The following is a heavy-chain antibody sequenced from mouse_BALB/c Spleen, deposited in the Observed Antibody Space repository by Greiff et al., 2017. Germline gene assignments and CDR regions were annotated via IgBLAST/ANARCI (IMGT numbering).Heavy chain of an antibody. V-gene: IGHV1-7*01. Sequence: VQLQQSGAELAKPGASVKMSCKASGYTFTSYWMHWVKQRPGQGLEWIGYINPSTGYTEYNQKFKDKATLTADKSSSTAYMQLSSLTSEDSAVYYCARGINWDDAMDYWGQGTSVTVSS. J-gene: IGHJ4*01. CDR2: INPSTGYT. CDR1: GYTFTSYW. D-gene: IGHD4-1*01. CDR3: ARGINWDDAMDY.